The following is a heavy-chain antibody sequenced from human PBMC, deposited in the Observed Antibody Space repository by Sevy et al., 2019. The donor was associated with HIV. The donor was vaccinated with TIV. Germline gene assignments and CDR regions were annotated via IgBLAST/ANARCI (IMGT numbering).Heavy chain of an antibody. Sequence: ASVKVSCKASGCTFTGYYMHWVRQAPGQGLEWMGWINPNSGGTNYAQKFQGRVTMTRDTSISTAYMELSRLRSDDTAVHYCARERVYCSGGSCKPGGWFDPWGQGTLVTVSS. CDR2: INPNSGGT. CDR1: GCTFTGYY. V-gene: IGHV1-2*02. J-gene: IGHJ5*02. CDR3: ARERVYCSGGSCKPGGWFDP. D-gene: IGHD2-15*01.